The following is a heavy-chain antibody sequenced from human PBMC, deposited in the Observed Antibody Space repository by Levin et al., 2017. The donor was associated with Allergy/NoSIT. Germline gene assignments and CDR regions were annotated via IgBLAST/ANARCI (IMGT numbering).Heavy chain of an antibody. CDR2: ISGSGGRT. Sequence: TGGSLRLSCAASGFTFSSYAMTWVRQAPGKGLEWVAGISGSGGRTYYADSVKGRFIISRDNSQNTLYLQMHSLRPEDTAVYYCAKWNDFSGNWFDPWGQGTLVTVSS. CDR1: GFTFSSYA. CDR3: AKWNDFSGNWFDP. D-gene: IGHD3-3*01. V-gene: IGHV3-23*01. J-gene: IGHJ5*02.